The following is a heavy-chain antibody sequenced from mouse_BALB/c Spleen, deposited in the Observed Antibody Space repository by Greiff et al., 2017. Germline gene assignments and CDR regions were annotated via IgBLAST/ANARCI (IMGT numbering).Heavy chain of an antibody. V-gene: IGHV4-1*02. J-gene: IGHJ1*01. CDR3: ARDYYGSSSHWYFDV. CDR1: GFDFSRYW. D-gene: IGHD1-1*01. Sequence: EVKVEESGGGLVQPGGSLKLSCAASGFDFSRYWMSWVRQAPGKGLEWIGEINPDSSTINYTPSLKDKFIISRDNAKNTLYLQMSKVRSEDTALYYCARDYYGSSSHWYFDVWGAGTTVTVSS. CDR2: INPDSSTI.